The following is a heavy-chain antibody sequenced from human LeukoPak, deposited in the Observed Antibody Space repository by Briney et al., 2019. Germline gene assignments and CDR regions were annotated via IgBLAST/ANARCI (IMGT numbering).Heavy chain of an antibody. CDR2: ISSSSSYI. J-gene: IGHJ3*01. CDR3: ARQAVARPFDL. Sequence: GGSLRLSCAASGFTFSSYSMNWVRQAPGKGLEWVSSISSSSSYIYYADSVKGRFTISRDNAKNSLYLQMNSLRADDTAVYYCARQAVARPFDLWGQGTMVAVSS. V-gene: IGHV3-21*01. CDR1: GFTFSSYS.